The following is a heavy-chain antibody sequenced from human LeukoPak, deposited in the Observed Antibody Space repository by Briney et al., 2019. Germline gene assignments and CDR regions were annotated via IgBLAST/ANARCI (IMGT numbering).Heavy chain of an antibody. CDR1: GGSFSGYY. Sequence: SETLSLTCAVYGGSFSGYYWSWIRQPPGKGLEWIGEINHSGSTNYNPSLKSRVTISVDTSKNHFSLKLSSVTAADTAVYYCARPAYYDFWSGYYRWGQGTLVTVSS. CDR2: INHSGST. V-gene: IGHV4-34*01. CDR3: ARPAYYDFWSGYYR. J-gene: IGHJ4*02. D-gene: IGHD3-3*01.